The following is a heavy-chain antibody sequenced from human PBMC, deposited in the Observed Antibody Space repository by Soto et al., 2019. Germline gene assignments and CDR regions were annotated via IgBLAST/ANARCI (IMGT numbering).Heavy chain of an antibody. Sequence: QVQLQESGPGLVKPSQTLSLTCTVSGGSISSGDYYWSWSRQPPGKGLEWIGYIYYSGSTYYNPSLKRRVTISVDTSKNQFALKLSSVTAADTAVYYCARERPDGSRLDPWGQGTLVTVSS. V-gene: IGHV4-30-4*01. CDR2: IYYSGST. CDR1: GGSISSGDYY. CDR3: ARERPDGSRLDP. J-gene: IGHJ5*02. D-gene: IGHD6-13*01.